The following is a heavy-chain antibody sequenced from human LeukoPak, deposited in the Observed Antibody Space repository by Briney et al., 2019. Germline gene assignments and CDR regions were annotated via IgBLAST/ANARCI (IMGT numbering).Heavy chain of an antibody. Sequence: SETLSLTCAVYGGSFSGYYWSWIRQPPGKGLEWIGYIYYSGSTNYNPSLKSRVTISVDTSKNQFSLKLSSVTAADTAVYYCARASITRVAFDIWGQGTMVTVSS. CDR3: ARASITRVAFDI. J-gene: IGHJ3*02. V-gene: IGHV4-59*01. D-gene: IGHD3-10*01. CDR1: GGSFSGYY. CDR2: IYYSGST.